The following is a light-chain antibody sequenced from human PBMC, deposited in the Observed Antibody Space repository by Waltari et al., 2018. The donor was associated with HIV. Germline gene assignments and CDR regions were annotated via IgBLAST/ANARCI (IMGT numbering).Light chain of an antibody. J-gene: IGLJ1*01. CDR3: AAWDDSLNAYV. CDR1: SSNIGSNT. Sequence: QSVLTQTPSASGTPGQRVIVSSSGSSSNIGSNTVNWYQQLPGAAPRLLIHSLDQRPSGVPDRFSGSKSGASASLAISGLQSEDEADYYCAAWDDSLNAYVFGGGTKVTVL. CDR2: SLD. V-gene: IGLV1-44*01.